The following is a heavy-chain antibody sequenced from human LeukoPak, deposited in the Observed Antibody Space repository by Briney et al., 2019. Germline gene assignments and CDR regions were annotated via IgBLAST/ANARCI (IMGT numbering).Heavy chain of an antibody. D-gene: IGHD1-14*01. CDR2: IIPILGIA. CDR1: GYTFTSYG. V-gene: IGHV1-69*04. CDR3: ASSYNVLED. Sequence: SVKVSCKASGYTFTSYGISWVRQAPGQGLEWMGRIIPILGIANYAQKFQGRVTITADKSTSTAYMELSSLRSEDTAVYYCASSYNVLEDWGQGTLVTVSS. J-gene: IGHJ4*02.